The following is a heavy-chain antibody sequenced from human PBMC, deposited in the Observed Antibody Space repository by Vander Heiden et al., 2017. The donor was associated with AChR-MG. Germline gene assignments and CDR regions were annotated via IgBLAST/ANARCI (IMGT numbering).Heavy chain of an antibody. V-gene: IGHV3-23*04. CDR2: ISGSGSST. CDR3: AKRPSSGYYYYFDY. Sequence: EVQLVEAGGGVVQHGASMRLSGAASGMPFSSYAMSWVRKAPGKGLEWVSGISGSGSSTYYADSVKGRFTISRDNSENTLYMQMNSLRAEDTAVYYCAKRPSSGYYYYFDYWGQGTLVTVSS. J-gene: IGHJ4*02. CDR1: GMPFSSYA. D-gene: IGHD3-22*01.